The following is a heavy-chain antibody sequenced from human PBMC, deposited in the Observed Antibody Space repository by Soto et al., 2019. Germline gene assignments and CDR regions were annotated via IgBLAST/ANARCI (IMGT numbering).Heavy chain of an antibody. D-gene: IGHD2-15*01. CDR3: ARDFPYCRGGSCYSDFDY. V-gene: IGHV1-18*01. CDR2: ISAYNGNT. Sequence: ASLKVYCKTSGYTFTSYGISCVRHTNGQGLEWMGWISAYNGNTNYAQKLQGRVTMTTDTSTSTAYMELRSLRSDDTAVYYCARDFPYCRGGSCYSDFDYWGQGTLVTVSS. J-gene: IGHJ4*02. CDR1: GYTFTSYG.